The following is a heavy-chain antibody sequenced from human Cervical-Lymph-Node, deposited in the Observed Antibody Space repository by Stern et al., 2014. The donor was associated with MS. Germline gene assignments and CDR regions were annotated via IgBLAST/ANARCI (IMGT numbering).Heavy chain of an antibody. J-gene: IGHJ3*02. Sequence: EVQLVESGAEVRKPGESLKISCKGSGYTLTNYWIAWVRQMPGRGLEWMGTIHPGESETRYSPSFQGQVTISADKSSSTAYLQWSSLKASDTAMYFCASRDSSGYVAFVFDIWGQGTLVTVSS. V-gene: IGHV5-51*01. CDR2: IHPGESET. CDR3: ASRDSSGYVAFVFDI. CDR1: GYTLTNYW. D-gene: IGHD3-22*01.